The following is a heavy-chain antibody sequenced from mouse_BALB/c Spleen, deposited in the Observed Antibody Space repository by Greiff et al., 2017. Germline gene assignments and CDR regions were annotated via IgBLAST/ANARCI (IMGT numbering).Heavy chain of an antibody. CDR3: ARLLGDAY. V-gene: IGHV3-8*02. CDR1: GYSFTSCY. D-gene: IGHD3-3*01. J-gene: IGHJ3*01. CDR2: ISYSGST. Sequence: EVQLQESGPSLVKPSQSLSLTCSATGYSFTSCYWNWIRKFPGNKLEYMGYISYSGSTYYNPSLKSRISITRDTSKNQYSLQLNSVTTEDTATYYCARLLGDAYWGQGTLVTVSA.